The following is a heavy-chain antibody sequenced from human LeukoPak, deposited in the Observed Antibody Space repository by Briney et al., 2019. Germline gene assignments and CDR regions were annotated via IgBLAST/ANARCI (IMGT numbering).Heavy chain of an antibody. V-gene: IGHV3-7*01. D-gene: IGHD3-3*01. CDR1: GFFFRRYW. CDR3: ARPLRFEGVDY. CDR2: IKQDGSEK. J-gene: IGHJ4*02. Sequence: GGALRLSCAACGFFFRRYWMSWVRQAPGKGLEGVANIKQDGSEKHYVDSVKGRFTIPRDNAKKSLFLQVTSLRADDTAVYYCARPLRFEGVDYWGQGTLVTVSS.